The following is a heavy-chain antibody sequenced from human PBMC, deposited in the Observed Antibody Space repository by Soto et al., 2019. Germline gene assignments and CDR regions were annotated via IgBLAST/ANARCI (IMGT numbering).Heavy chain of an antibody. CDR1: GFTFSDHY. Sequence: EVQLVESGGGLVQPGGSLRLSCAASGFTFSDHYMDWVRQAPGKGLEWVGRTRNKANSYTTEYAASVKGRFTISRDDSKNSLYLQMNSLKTEDTAVYYVAREGSIAVAGPGGAFDIWGQGTMVTVSS. J-gene: IGHJ3*02. V-gene: IGHV3-72*01. CDR3: AREGSIAVAGPGGAFDI. D-gene: IGHD6-19*01. CDR2: TRNKANSYTT.